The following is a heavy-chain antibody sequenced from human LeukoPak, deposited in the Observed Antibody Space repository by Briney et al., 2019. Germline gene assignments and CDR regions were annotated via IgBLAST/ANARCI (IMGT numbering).Heavy chain of an antibody. V-gene: IGHV3-66*01. CDR2: IYSGGST. J-gene: IGHJ6*02. D-gene: IGHD3-10*01. CDR3: ARDGRAMVRGLYGMDV. CDR1: GFIVSSNY. Sequence: PGGSLRLSCAASGFIVSSNYMSWVRQAPRKGPEWVSVIYSGGSTYYAGSVKGRFTISRDNSKNTLYLQMNSLRAEDTAVYYCARDGRAMVRGLYGMDVWGQGTTVTVSS.